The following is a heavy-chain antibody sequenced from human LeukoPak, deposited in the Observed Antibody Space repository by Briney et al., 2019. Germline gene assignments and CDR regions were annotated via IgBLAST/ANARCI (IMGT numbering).Heavy chain of an antibody. J-gene: IGHJ5*02. V-gene: IGHV3-23*01. CDR2: ISGSAGST. CDR3: ATSPTFDP. Sequence: GGSLRLSCAASGFTFSSYAMSWVRQAPGKGLEWVSAISGSAGSTYYADSVEGRFTISRDNSKNTLYLQMNSLRAEDTAIYYCATSPTFDPWGQGTLVTVSS. CDR1: GFTFSSYA.